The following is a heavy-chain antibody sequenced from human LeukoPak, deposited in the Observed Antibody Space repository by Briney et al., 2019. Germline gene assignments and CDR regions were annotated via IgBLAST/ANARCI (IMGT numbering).Heavy chain of an antibody. D-gene: IGHD3-3*01. CDR1: GYTFTNFD. J-gene: IGHJ5*02. V-gene: IGHV1-8*03. CDR2: MSPNNGKT. Sequence: GASVKVSCKASGYTFTNFDINWVRQATGQGLEWMGRMSPNNGKTDYAQKFQGRVTITRDTSINTVYMELSSLRSDDTAVYYCARGFVDDWSGYYRRDWCDPWGQGTLVTVSS. CDR3: ARGFVDDWSGYYRRDWCDP.